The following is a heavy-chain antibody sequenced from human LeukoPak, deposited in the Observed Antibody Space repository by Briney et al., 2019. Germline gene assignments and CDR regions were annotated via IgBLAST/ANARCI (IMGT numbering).Heavy chain of an antibody. CDR1: GGSFSGYC. V-gene: IGHV4-34*01. CDR2: INHSGST. CDR3: ASRPQLWPHFDY. Sequence: PSETLSLTCAVYGGSFSGYCWSWIRQPPGKGLEWIGEINHSGSTNYNPSLKSRVTISVDTSKNQFSLKLSSVTAADTAVYYCASRPQLWPHFDYWGQGTLVTVSS. J-gene: IGHJ4*02. D-gene: IGHD5-18*01.